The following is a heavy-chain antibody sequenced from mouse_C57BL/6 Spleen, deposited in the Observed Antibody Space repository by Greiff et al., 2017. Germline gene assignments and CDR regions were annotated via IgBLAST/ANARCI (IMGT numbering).Heavy chain of an antibody. D-gene: IGHD1-1*01. CDR3: SLLLLATRDY. CDR1: GYTFTSYW. CDR2: INPSSGYT. Sequence: VQLQESGAELEKPGASVKLSCKASGYTFTSYWMHWVKQRPGQGLEWIGYINPSSGYTKYNQKFKDKATLTADKSSSTAYMQLSSLTYADSAVYYTSLLLLATRDYGGQGTTHTVSP. J-gene: IGHJ2*01. V-gene: IGHV1-7*01.